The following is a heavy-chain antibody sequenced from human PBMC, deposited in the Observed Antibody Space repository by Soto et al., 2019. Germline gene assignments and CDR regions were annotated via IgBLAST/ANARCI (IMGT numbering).Heavy chain of an antibody. CDR1: GGSISSGGYY. CDR2: IYYSGST. CDR3: ARWGLRFLDHAFDI. Sequence: TSETLSLTCTVSGGSISSGGYYWSWIRQHPGKGLEWIGYIYYSGSTNYNPSLKSRVTISVDTSKNQFSLKLSSVTAADTAVYYCARWGLRFLDHAFDIWGQGTMVTVSS. V-gene: IGHV4-61*08. D-gene: IGHD3-3*01. J-gene: IGHJ3*02.